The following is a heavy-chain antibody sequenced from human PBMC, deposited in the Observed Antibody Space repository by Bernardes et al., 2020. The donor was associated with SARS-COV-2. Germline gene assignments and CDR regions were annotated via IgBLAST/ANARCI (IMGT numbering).Heavy chain of an antibody. V-gene: IGHV4-59*08. CDR1: GGSISSYY. CDR2: IYYSGST. CDR3: ARHTGGYCSSTSCPSDAFDI. D-gene: IGHD2-2*01. Sequence: SETLSLTCTVSGGSISSYYWSWIRQPPGKGLEWIGYIYYSGSTNYNPSLKSRVTISVDTSKNQFSLKLSSVTAADTAVYYCARHTGGYCSSTSCPSDAFDIWGQGTMVTVSS. J-gene: IGHJ3*02.